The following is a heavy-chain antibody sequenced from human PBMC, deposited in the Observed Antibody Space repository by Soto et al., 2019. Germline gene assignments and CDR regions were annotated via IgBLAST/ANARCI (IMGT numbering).Heavy chain of an antibody. CDR2: IKSKTDGGTT. V-gene: IGHV3-15*01. Sequence: GGSLRLSCAASGFTFSNAWMSWVRQAPGKGLEWVGRIKSKTDGGTTDYAAPVKGRFTISRDDSKNTLYLKMNSLKTENPSVYYSTLGCRWGLLSPPHYFDYWGQGTLVTVSS. CDR3: TLGCRWGLLSPPHYFDY. CDR1: GFTFSNAW. J-gene: IGHJ4*02. D-gene: IGHD7-27*01.